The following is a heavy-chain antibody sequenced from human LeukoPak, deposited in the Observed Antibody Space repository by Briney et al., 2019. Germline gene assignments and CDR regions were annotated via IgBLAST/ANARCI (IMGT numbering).Heavy chain of an antibody. CDR2: ICFCGGST. Sequence: GGSLRLSCAASGFTFNESAMTWVRQAPGKGLEWVSLICFCGGSTYYADSVKGRFTISRDNSQDTLYLQMNSLRAEDTDVYFCAREGFEWLAEELDYWGQGTLVTVSS. CDR3: AREGFEWLAEELDY. D-gene: IGHD6-19*01. J-gene: IGHJ4*02. CDR1: GFTFNESA. V-gene: IGHV3-23*01.